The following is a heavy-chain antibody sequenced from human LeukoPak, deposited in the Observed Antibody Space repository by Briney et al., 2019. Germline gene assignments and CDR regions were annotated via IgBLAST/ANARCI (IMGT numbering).Heavy chain of an antibody. CDR2: VYYNGRT. Sequence: SQTLSLTCAVSGGSISSSDYYWHWIRQHTGKGLEWIGYVYYNGRTFYNPSLRSRVTLSVDTSKNQFSLELTSVTAADTAVYFCARGQYHYETSGHGFDYWGQGTLVTVSS. CDR3: ARGQYHYETSGHGFDY. CDR1: GGSISSSDYY. V-gene: IGHV4-31*11. D-gene: IGHD3-22*01. J-gene: IGHJ4*02.